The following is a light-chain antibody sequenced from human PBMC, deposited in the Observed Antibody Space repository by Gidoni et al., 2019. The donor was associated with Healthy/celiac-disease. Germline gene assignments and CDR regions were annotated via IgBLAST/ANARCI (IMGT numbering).Light chain of an antibody. CDR3: QQRSNWPPIT. CDR2: DAS. CDR1: QSVSSY. Sequence: EIVFTQSPATLSLSPGERATRSCRASQSVSSYLAWYQQKPGQAPRLLIYDASNRATGIPARFSGSGSGTDFTLTISSLEPEDFAVYYCQQRSNWPPITFGQGTRLEIK. J-gene: IGKJ5*01. V-gene: IGKV3-11*01.